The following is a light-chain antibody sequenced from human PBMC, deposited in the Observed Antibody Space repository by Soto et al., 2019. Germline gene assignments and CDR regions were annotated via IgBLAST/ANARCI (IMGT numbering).Light chain of an antibody. CDR3: HQRYNWPPIT. J-gene: IGKJ5*01. CDR1: QSISDT. Sequence: EIVMTQSPSTLSVSPGGRATLSCRASQSISDTLAWYQQKPGQSPRLLIYGSSKRATGFPARFSGSGSGTDFTLTITSLEPEDFAVYFCHQRYNWPPITFGQGTRLDIK. V-gene: IGKV3-15*01. CDR2: GSS.